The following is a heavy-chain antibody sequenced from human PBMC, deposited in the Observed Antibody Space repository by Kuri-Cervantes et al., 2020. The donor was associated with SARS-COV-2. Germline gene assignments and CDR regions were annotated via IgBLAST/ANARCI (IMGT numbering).Heavy chain of an antibody. CDR1: GGSISSSGYY. CDR2: IYYSGST. Sequence: ESLKISCTVSGGSISSSGYYWGWIRQPPGKGLEWIGSIYYSGSTYYNPSLKSRVTISVDTSKNQFSLKLSSVTAADTAVYYCARDRATIFGVVTPSWYFDLWGRGTLVTVSS. V-gene: IGHV4-39*07. D-gene: IGHD3-3*01. J-gene: IGHJ2*01. CDR3: ARDRATIFGVVTPSWYFDL.